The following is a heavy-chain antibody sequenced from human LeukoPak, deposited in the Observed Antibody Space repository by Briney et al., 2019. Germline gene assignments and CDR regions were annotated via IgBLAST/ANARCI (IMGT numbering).Heavy chain of an antibody. J-gene: IGHJ4*02. CDR1: GFTFSSYG. D-gene: IGHD2-2*01. Sequence: GGSLRLSCAASGFTFSSYGMHWVRQAPGKGLEWVAFIRYDGSNKHYADSVKGRFTISRDNSKNTLYLQMNSLRAEDTAVYYCAKRGTTRLDYWGQGTLVTVSS. V-gene: IGHV3-30*02. CDR3: AKRGTTRLDY. CDR2: IRYDGSNK.